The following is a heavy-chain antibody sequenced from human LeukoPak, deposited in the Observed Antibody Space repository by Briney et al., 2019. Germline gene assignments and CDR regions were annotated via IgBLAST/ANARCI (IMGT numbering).Heavy chain of an antibody. CDR2: IIPILGIA. V-gene: IGHV1-69*02. CDR3: AIGSSSTSYSGWFDT. Sequence: GASVKVSCKASGGTFSSYTISWVRQAPGQGLEWMGRIIPILGIANYAQKFQGRVTITADKSTSTAYMELSSLRSEDTAVYYCAIGSSSTSYSGWFDTWGQGTLVTVSS. CDR1: GGTFSSYT. D-gene: IGHD2-2*01. J-gene: IGHJ5*02.